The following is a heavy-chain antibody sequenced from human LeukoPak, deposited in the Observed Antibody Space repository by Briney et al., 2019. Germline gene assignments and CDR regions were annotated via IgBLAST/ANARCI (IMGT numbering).Heavy chain of an antibody. CDR1: GYTFTGYY. V-gene: IGHV1-2*02. J-gene: IGHJ4*02. Sequence: ASVKVSCKASGYTFTGYYMHWVRQAPGQGLEWMGWIDPNSGGTNYAQKFQGRVTMTRDTSISTAYMELSRLRSDDTAVYYCARDPHEFSSGWSHFEYWGQGTLVTVSS. CDR3: ARDPHEFSSGWSHFEY. CDR2: IDPNSGGT. D-gene: IGHD6-19*01.